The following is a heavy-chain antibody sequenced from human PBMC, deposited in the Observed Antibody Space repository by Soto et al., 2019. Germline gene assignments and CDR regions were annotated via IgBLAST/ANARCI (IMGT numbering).Heavy chain of an antibody. Sequence: GGSLRLSCAASGFTFSSYAMSWVRQAPGKGLEWVSAISGSGGSTYYKDSVKGRFTISRDNSKNTLYLQMNSLRAEDTAVYYCAKGVDWGGYKLDYFDYWGQGTLVTVSS. D-gene: IGHD3-3*01. CDR2: ISGSGGST. CDR3: AKGVDWGGYKLDYFDY. J-gene: IGHJ4*02. V-gene: IGHV3-23*01. CDR1: GFTFSSYA.